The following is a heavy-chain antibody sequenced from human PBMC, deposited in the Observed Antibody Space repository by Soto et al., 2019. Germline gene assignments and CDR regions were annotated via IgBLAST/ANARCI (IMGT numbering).Heavy chain of an antibody. D-gene: IGHD6-13*01. CDR3: ARGSGYSSRWKNRSFDY. J-gene: IGHJ4*02. CDR1: GGSIISNYW. V-gene: IGHV4-38-2*01. Sequence: SETLSLTCAVSGGSIISNYWWAWIRQSPGEGLVWIGSINHSGTTYYNPSLKSRVTISVDTSKNQFALRLSSVTAADTAVYYCARGSGYSSRWKNRSFDYWGQGTLVTVSS. CDR2: INHSGTT.